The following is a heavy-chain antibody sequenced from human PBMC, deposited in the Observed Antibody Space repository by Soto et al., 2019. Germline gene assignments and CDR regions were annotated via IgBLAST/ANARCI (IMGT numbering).Heavy chain of an antibody. V-gene: IGHV3-33*01. CDR3: ARDGAICFGELLGSSYYYGMDV. D-gene: IGHD3-10*01. J-gene: IGHJ6*02. Sequence: GGSLRLSCAASGVTFSSYGMHWVRQARGKGMEWVEVIWYDSTTTYYAASSRAPFTLSSDNSKNTLSLHMNSLRADDTAVYYCARDGAICFGELLGSSYYYGMDVWGQGTTVTVSS. CDR2: IWYDSTTT. CDR1: GVTFSSYG.